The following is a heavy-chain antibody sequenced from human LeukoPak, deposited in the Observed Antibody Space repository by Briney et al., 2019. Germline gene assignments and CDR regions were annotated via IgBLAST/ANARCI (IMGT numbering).Heavy chain of an antibody. Sequence: SATLSLTCTVSGASISSSRYYWGWIRQPPGKGLEWIGNIYYSGSTYYHPSLESRVTMSLDTSKNQFSLKLSSVTAADTAVYYCARDRGTWNDDGFDYWGQGTLVTVSS. D-gene: IGHD1-1*01. V-gene: IGHV4-39*07. CDR1: GASISSSRYY. CDR3: ARDRGTWNDDGFDY. J-gene: IGHJ4*02. CDR2: IYYSGST.